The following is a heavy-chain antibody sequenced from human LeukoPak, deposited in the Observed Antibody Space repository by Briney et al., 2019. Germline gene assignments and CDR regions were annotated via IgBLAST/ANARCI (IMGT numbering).Heavy chain of an antibody. CDR2: ITSSGSTI. CDR3: ARGGLYGYDVFDY. J-gene: IGHJ4*02. V-gene: IGHV3-48*03. D-gene: IGHD5-12*01. Sequence: TGGSLRLSCAASGFTFSSYEMNWVRQAPGKGLEWVSYITSSGSTIHYADSVKGRFTISRDNAKNSLYLQMNSLRVEDTAVYHCARGGLYGYDVFDYWGQGTLVTVSS. CDR1: GFTFSSYE.